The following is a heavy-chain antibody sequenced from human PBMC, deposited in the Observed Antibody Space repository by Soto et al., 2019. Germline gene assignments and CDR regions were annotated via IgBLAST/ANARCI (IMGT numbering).Heavy chain of an antibody. CDR3: ARGRMYYYDSSGYPGNLFDY. D-gene: IGHD3-22*01. J-gene: IGHJ4*02. CDR2: IYYSGST. V-gene: IGHV4-31*03. CDR1: GGSISSGGYY. Sequence: SETLSLTCTVSGGSISSGGYYWSWIRQHPGKGLEWIGYIYYSGSTYYNPSLKSRVTISVDTSKNQFSLKLSSVTAADTAVYYCARGRMYYYDSSGYPGNLFDYWGQGTLVTVSS.